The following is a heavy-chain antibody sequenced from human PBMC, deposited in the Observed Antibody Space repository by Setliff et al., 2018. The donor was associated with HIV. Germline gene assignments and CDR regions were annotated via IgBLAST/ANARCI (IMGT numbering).Heavy chain of an antibody. D-gene: IGHD3-9*01. CDR2: ISPGGSFM. J-gene: IGHJ6*03. Sequence: GGSLRLSCAASGFDFTSYTMTWVRQAPGKGLEWVASISPGGSFMYYGDSIQGRFTISRDDAKNSLYLQMNSLRAEDTAVYYCARDLYFYYYMDVWGKGTTVTVSS. V-gene: IGHV3-21*01. CDR3: ARDLYFYYYMDV. CDR1: GFDFTSYT.